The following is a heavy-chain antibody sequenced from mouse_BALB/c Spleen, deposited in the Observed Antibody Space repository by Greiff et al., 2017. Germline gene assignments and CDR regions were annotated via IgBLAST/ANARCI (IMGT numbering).Heavy chain of an antibody. CDR1: GYTFTSYW. Sequence: QVQLQQSGAELAKPGASVKMSCKASGYTFTSYWMHWVKQRPGQGLEWIGYINPSTGYTEYNQKFKDKATLTADKSSSTAYMQLSSLTSEDSAVYYCARSSYGNYEGAMDYWGQGTSVTVSS. CDR3: ARSSYGNYEGAMDY. J-gene: IGHJ4*01. D-gene: IGHD2-10*01. V-gene: IGHV1-7*01. CDR2: INPSTGYT.